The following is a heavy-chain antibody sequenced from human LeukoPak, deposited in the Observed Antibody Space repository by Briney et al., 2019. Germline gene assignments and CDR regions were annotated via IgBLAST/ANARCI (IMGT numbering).Heavy chain of an antibody. CDR3: ARDDRSGVVVAALDY. CDR1: GFTFSSSA. D-gene: IGHD3-22*01. Sequence: GGSLRLSCAASGFTFSSSAMSWVRQAPGKGLEWVSAISNNGGYTYYADSVEGRFTISRDNSKNTLYLQMNSLRAEDTALYFCARDDRSGVVVAALDYWGQGTLVTVSS. J-gene: IGHJ4*02. CDR2: ISNNGGYT. V-gene: IGHV3-23*01.